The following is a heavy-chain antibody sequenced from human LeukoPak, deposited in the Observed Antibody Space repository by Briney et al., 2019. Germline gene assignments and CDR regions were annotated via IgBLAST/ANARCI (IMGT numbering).Heavy chain of an antibody. CDR1: GFTFTSYA. D-gene: IGHD3-22*01. CDR3: ARGDDSGYYDYFDY. V-gene: IGHV3-23*01. J-gene: IGHJ4*02. Sequence: GGSLRLSCAASGFTFTSYAMSWVRQAPGKGLEWVSVLTGDGNTYYADSVKGRFTISRDFSKNTVFLHMNSLRAEDTAMYYCARGDDSGYYDYFDYWGQGALVTVSS. CDR2: LTGDGNT.